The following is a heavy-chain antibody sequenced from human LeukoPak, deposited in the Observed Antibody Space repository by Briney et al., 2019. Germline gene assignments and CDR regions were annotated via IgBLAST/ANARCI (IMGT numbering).Heavy chain of an antibody. Sequence: GGSLRLSCAASRFIFSTYSMNWVRQAPGKGLEWISYISSSGSAIYYSDSVKGRFTISRDDAKKSLYLQMNSLRAEDTAVYYCARDGIFDYWGQGTLVTVSS. V-gene: IGHV3-48*04. CDR1: RFIFSTYS. J-gene: IGHJ4*02. CDR2: ISSSGSAI. CDR3: ARDGIFDY.